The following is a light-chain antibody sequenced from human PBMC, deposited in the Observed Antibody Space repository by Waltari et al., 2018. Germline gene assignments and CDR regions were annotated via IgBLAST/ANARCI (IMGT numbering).Light chain of an antibody. CDR1: SMDVGNYNL. CDR3: CSYAGLGIYV. V-gene: IGLV2-23*02. Sequence: QSGLTQPASVSGSPGQPLPVPCPGTSMDVGNYNLVSWYQQYPGKAPRLMVYEVTKRTSGVSDRFFGSKSGNTASLTISGLQSEDEADYYCCSYAGLGIYVFGTGTKVTVL. CDR2: EVT. J-gene: IGLJ1*01.